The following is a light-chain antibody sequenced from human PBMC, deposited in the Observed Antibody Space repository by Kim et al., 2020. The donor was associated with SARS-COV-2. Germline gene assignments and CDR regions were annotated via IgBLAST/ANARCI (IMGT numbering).Light chain of an antibody. J-gene: IGKJ1*01. Sequence: GQSGTLSCRASQNIGINLAWYQQKHGQSPRLLVFGAATRASGVAARFRGSGSGTEFTLTISNLQSDDSAVYYCQQYKDFFWTFGQGTKVDIK. CDR2: GAA. V-gene: IGKV3-15*01. CDR3: QQYKDFFWT. CDR1: QNIGIN.